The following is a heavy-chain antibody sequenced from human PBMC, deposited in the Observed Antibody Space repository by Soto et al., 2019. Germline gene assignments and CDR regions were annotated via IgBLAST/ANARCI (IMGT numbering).Heavy chain of an antibody. J-gene: IGHJ5*02. Sequence: PSETLSLTCAVYGGSFSGYYWSWIRQPPGKGLEWIGEINHSGSTNYNPSLKSRATISVDTSKNQFSLKLTSVTDADTAIYYCARSNSGYYKWFDPWGQGTLVTVSS. CDR3: ARSNSGYYKWFDP. V-gene: IGHV4-34*01. D-gene: IGHD3-22*01. CDR2: INHSGST. CDR1: GGSFSGYY.